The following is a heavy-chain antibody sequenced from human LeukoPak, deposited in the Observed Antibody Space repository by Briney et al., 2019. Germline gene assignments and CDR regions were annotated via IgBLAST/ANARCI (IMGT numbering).Heavy chain of an antibody. CDR3: ARGVQNYMDV. CDR2: MNPNSGNT. V-gene: IGHV1-8*01. CDR1: GYTFTRGE. Sequence: ASVTDSCKTSGYTFTRGEIKWLRQAPVQKLEWMGWMNPNSGNTGYAQKFQGRVTLTRNTSISTAYMELSRLRSEDTAVYCGARGVQNYMDVWGKGTTVTVSS. J-gene: IGHJ6*03. D-gene: IGHD2/OR15-2a*01.